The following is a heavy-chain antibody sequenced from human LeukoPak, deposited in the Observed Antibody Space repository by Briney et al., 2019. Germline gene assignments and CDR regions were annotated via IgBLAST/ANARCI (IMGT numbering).Heavy chain of an antibody. CDR1: GFTFSSYS. Sequence: GGSLRLSCAASGFTFSSYSMNWVRQAPGKGLEWVSSISSSSSYIYYADSVKGRFTISRDNAKNSLYLQMNSLRAEDTAVYYCTRILLKWELPGSDAFDIWGEGTMVTVSS. CDR3: TRILLKWELPGSDAFDI. CDR2: ISSSSSYI. J-gene: IGHJ3*02. V-gene: IGHV3-21*01. D-gene: IGHD1-26*01.